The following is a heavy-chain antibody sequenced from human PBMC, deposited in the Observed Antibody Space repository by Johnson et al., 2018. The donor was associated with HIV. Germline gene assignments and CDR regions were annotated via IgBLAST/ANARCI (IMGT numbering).Heavy chain of an antibody. CDR3: ARIPGSGWEHDAFDI. D-gene: IGHD6-19*01. CDR2: ISSSGSTI. J-gene: IGHJ3*02. V-gene: IGHV3-11*04. CDR1: GFTFTDYY. Sequence: QVQLVESGGGLVTPGGSLRLSCAASGFTFTDYYMSWIRQAPGKGLEWVSYISSSGSTIFYADSVKGRFTISRENAKNSLYLQMNSLRAEDTAVYYCARIPGSGWEHDAFDIWGQGTMVTVSS.